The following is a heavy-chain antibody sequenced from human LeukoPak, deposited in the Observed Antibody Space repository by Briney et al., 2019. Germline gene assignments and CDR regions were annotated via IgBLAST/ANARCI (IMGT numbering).Heavy chain of an antibody. Sequence: PSETLSLTCTVSGGSITSNNYFWGWIRQPPGKGLEWIGNIYYSGGTYYNPSLKSRVTISVDTSKNQFPLRLSSVTAADTAVYYCARARGGRDAFDIWGQGTMVTVSS. CDR1: GGSITSNNYF. V-gene: IGHV4-39*06. CDR2: IYYSGGT. J-gene: IGHJ3*02. D-gene: IGHD2-15*01. CDR3: ARARGGRDAFDI.